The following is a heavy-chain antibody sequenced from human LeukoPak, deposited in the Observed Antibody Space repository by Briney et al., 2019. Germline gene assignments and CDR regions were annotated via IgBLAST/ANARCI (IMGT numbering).Heavy chain of an antibody. CDR3: ARCQRWLGYYYYYYMDV. D-gene: IGHD3-9*01. J-gene: IGHJ6*03. CDR1: GYTFTSYD. V-gene: IGHV1-8*01. Sequence: ASVKVSCKASGYTFTSYDINWERQATGQGLEWMGLMNPSSGNTGYAQTVQGRVTMTRNTSISADYMELSSLRSEDTAVYYCARCQRWLGYYYYYYMDVWGKGTTVTVSS. CDR2: MNPSSGNT.